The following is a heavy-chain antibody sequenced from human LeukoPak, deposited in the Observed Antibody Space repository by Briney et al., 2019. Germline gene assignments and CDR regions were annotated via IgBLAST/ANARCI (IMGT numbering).Heavy chain of an antibody. CDR3: ASPRGQQLVPFDY. CDR2: ISYDGSTE. V-gene: IGHV3-30*03. CDR1: GFTFNNYG. Sequence: GGSLRLSCAASGFTFNNYGIHWVRRAPGKGLEWLAAISYDGSTEYYADSVKGRFTISRDNSKNTLYLQMNSLRAEDTAVYYCASPRGQQLVPFDYWGQGTLVTVSS. D-gene: IGHD6-13*01. J-gene: IGHJ4*02.